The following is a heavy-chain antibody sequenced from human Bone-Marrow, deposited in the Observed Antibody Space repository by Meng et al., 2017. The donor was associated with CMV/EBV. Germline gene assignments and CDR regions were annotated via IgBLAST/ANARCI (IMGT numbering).Heavy chain of an antibody. CDR1: GFTFSSYA. CDR3: ARGTFLSGKYQLPTAFDI. D-gene: IGHD2-2*01. V-gene: IGHV3-30-3*01. Sequence: GESLKISCAASGFTFSSYAMHWVRQAPGKGLEWVAVISYDGSNKYYADSVKGRFTISRDNSKNTLYLQMNSLRAEDTAVYYCARGTFLSGKYQLPTAFDIWGQGTMVTVSS. J-gene: IGHJ3*02. CDR2: ISYDGSNK.